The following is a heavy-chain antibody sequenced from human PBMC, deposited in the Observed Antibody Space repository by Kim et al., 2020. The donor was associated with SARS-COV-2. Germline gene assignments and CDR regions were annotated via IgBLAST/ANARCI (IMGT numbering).Heavy chain of an antibody. V-gene: IGHV3-30*18. J-gene: IGHJ4*02. Sequence: GGSLRLSCAASGFTFSDYGMQWVRQAPGKGLEWVAVISHDGTVQYYADSVKGRFTISDDNSKNTLSLQMNSLRIEDTSVYYCAKEGSARASSGYDYWGQGTLVTVSS. CDR2: ISHDGTVQ. CDR3: AKEGSARASSGYDY. D-gene: IGHD6-13*01. CDR1: GFTFSDYG.